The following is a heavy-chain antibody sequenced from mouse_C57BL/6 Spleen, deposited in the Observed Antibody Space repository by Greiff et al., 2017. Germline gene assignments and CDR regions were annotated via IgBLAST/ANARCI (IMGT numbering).Heavy chain of an antibody. CDR2: IYPRSGNT. J-gene: IGHJ2*01. Sequence: QVQLQQSGAELARPGASVKLSCKASGYTFTSYGISWVKQRTGQGLEWIGEIYPRSGNTYYNEKFKGKATLTADKSSSAASMELRSLTSENSAVYVSAREAGYDEGLGRNIDYWGQGTTLTVSS. D-gene: IGHD2-2*01. V-gene: IGHV1-81*01. CDR1: GYTFTSYG. CDR3: AREAGYDEGLGRNIDY.